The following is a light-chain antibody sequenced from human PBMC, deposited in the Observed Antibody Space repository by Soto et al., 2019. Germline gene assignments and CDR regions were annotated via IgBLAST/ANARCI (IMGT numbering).Light chain of an antibody. CDR1: QNILSN. CDR3: QQYGSSPVT. CDR2: GAS. Sequence: TQSPSTLSVSPVERATLSCRASQNILSNLAWYQQKPGQAPRLLIYGASSRATGIPDRFSGSGSETDFTLTISRLEPEDFAVYYCQQYGSSPVTFGQGTRLEI. V-gene: IGKV3-20*01. J-gene: IGKJ5*01.